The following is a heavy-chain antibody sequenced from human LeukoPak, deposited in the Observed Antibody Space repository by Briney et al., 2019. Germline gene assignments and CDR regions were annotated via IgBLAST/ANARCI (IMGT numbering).Heavy chain of an antibody. D-gene: IGHD4-11*01. CDR3: AKDSVGTTTVTTGGGY. V-gene: IGHV3-48*01. Sequence: PGGSLRLSCAASGFTFSSYGMHWVRQTPGKGLEWVSYISSSSSTIYYADSVKGRFTISRDNAKNSLYLQMNSLRAEDTAVYYCAKDSVGTTTVTTGGGYWGQGTLVTVSS. CDR2: ISSSSSTI. J-gene: IGHJ4*02. CDR1: GFTFSSYG.